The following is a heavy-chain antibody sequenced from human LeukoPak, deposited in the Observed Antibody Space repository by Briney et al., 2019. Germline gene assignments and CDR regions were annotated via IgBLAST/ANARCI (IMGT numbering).Heavy chain of an antibody. CDR3: ARETGYSYGRYGMDV. CDR1: GGSINGYY. V-gene: IGHV4-59*01. CDR2: IYNIGST. J-gene: IGHJ6*02. Sequence: SETLSLTCTVSGGSINGYYWTWIRQPPGKGLEWIGYIYNIGSTDYNPSLKSRVTISVDTSKTQFSLKLSSVTAADTAVYYCARETGYSYGRYGMDVWGQGTTVTVSS. D-gene: IGHD5-18*01.